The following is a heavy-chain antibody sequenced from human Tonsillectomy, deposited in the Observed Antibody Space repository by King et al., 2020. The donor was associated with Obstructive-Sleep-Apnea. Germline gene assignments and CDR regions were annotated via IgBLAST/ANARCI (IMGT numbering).Heavy chain of an antibody. V-gene: IGHV3-15*01. J-gene: IGHJ4*02. Sequence: VQLVESGGGLVKPGGSLRLSCAASGFTFSNAWMSWVRQATGKGLEWVGRIKSKTDGGTTDYAAPGKGRFTISRDDSKNTRYLQMNSLKTEDTAVYYCTTLAAAGFDYWGQGTLVTVSS. CDR1: GFTFSNAW. D-gene: IGHD6-13*01. CDR2: IKSKTDGGTT. CDR3: TTLAAAGFDY.